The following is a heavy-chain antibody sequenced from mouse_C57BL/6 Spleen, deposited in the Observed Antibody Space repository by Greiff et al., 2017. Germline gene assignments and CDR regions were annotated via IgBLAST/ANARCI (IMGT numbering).Heavy chain of an antibody. J-gene: IGHJ1*03. Sequence: ESGPGLVKPSQSLSLTCSVTGYSITSGYYWNWIRQFPGNKLEWMGYISYDGSNNYNPSLKNRISITRDTSKNQFFLKLNSVTTEDTATYYCASPAYYSNYVYFDVWGTGTTVTVSS. CDR3: ASPAYYSNYVYFDV. D-gene: IGHD2-5*01. CDR1: GYSITSGYY. V-gene: IGHV3-6*01. CDR2: ISYDGSN.